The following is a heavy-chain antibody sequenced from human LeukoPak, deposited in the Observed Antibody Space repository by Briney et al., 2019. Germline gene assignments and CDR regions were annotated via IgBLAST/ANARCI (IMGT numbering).Heavy chain of an antibody. CDR3: ARGGSYWVY. CDR2: IYHSGST. D-gene: IGHD1-26*01. CDR1: GGSIGSSNW. V-gene: IGHV4-4*02. J-gene: IGHJ4*02. Sequence: SGTLSLTCAVSGGSIGSSNWWSWVRQPPGKGLEWIGEIYHSGSTNYNPSLKSRVTISVDTSKNQFSLKLSSVTAADTAVYYCARGGSYWVYWGQGNLVTVSS.